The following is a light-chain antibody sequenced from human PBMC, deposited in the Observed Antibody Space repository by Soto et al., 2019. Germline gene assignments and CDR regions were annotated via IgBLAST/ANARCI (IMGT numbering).Light chain of an antibody. CDR1: SSDIGAYNY. J-gene: IGLJ2*01. Sequence: QSALTQPPSASGSPGQSVTISCTGTSSDIGAYNYVSWYQQHPGKAPKLMILEVTKRPSGVPDRFSGSKSGNTPSLTVSGLQAKDEADYYCFSFAGSTVFFGGGTKLTVL. V-gene: IGLV2-8*01. CDR2: EVT. CDR3: FSFAGSTVF.